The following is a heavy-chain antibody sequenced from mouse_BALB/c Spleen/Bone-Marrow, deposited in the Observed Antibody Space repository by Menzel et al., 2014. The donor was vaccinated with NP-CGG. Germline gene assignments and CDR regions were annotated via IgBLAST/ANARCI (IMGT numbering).Heavy chain of an antibody. CDR3: ATLNGTFDF. CDR1: GFNIKDTY. D-gene: IGHD4-1*01. CDR2: IDPANDYI. Sequence: EVKLMESGAGLVRPGASVKSSCTASGFNIKDTYMHWVKQRPEQGLEWIGRIDPANDYIKYEPKFQGTVTITADTSYNTAYLQLSSLTSEDSAVYYCATLNGTFDFWGQGTTLGVSS. V-gene: IGHV14-3*02. J-gene: IGHJ2*01.